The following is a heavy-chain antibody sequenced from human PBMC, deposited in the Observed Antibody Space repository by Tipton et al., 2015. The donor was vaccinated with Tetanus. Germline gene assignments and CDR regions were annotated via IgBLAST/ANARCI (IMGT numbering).Heavy chain of an antibody. CDR2: IYYSGST. V-gene: IGHV4-59*01. CDR1: GGSISSYY. CDR3: ARDRYSRYWFDP. D-gene: IGHD2-21*01. J-gene: IGHJ5*02. Sequence: TLSLTCTVSGGSISSYYWSWIRQPPGKGLEWIGYIYYSGSTNYNPSLKSRVTISVDTSKNQFSLKLSSVTAADTAVYYCARDRYSRYWFDPWGQGTLVTVSS.